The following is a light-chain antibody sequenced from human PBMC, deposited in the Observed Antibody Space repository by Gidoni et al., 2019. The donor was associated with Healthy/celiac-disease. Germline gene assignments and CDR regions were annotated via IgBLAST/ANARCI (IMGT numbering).Light chain of an antibody. CDR1: QSVSSSY. CDR2: GSS. J-gene: IGKJ2*01. V-gene: IGKV3-20*01. CDR3: QQYGSSLYT. Sequence: EIVLTQSPGTLSLSPGERATLSCRASQSVSSSYLAWYQQKPVQAPMLLIYGSSSRATGIPDRFSGSGSGTDFALTISRLEPEDFAVYYCQQYGSSLYTFGQGTKLEIK.